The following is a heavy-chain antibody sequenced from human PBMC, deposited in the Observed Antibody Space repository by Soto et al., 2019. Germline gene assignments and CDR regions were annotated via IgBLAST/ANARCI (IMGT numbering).Heavy chain of an antibody. V-gene: IGHV3-33*06. D-gene: IGHD1-26*01. J-gene: IGHJ4*02. CDR3: AKGVGVGATTPFDY. CDR1: GFIFSSHG. Sequence: QVQLVESGGGVVQPGRSLRLSCEGSGFIFSSHGMHWVRQAPGKGLEWVAVIWYDGSSKFYADSVKGRFTISRDNSKNTLYLQMNSLRAEDTAVYYCAKGVGVGATTPFDYWGQGTLVTVSS. CDR2: IWYDGSSK.